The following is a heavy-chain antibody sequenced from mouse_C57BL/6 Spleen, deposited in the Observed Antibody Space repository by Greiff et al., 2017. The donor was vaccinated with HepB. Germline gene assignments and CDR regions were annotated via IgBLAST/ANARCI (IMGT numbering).Heavy chain of an antibody. D-gene: IGHD2-1*01. CDR3: TTCNYEFAY. CDR2: IDPENGDT. V-gene: IGHV14-4*01. J-gene: IGHJ3*01. Sequence: VQLQQSGAELVRPGASVKLSCTASGFNIKDDYMHWVKQRPEQGLEWIGWIDPENGDTEYASKFQGKATITADTSSNTAYLPLSSLTSEDTAVYYCTTCNYEFAYWGQGTLVTVSA. CDR1: GFNIKDDY.